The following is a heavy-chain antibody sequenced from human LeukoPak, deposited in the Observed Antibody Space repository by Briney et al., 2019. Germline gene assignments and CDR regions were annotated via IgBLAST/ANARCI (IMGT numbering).Heavy chain of an antibody. CDR2: IYHDGST. CDR1: GGSISSNNW. Sequence: SSETLSLTCAVSGGSISSNNWWIWVRQSPEKGLEWIGEIYHDGSTNYNPSLKSRVTISVDKSKNQFSLKLSSVTAADTAVYYCARGPSYGDYGGGVAFDIWGQGTMVTVSS. CDR3: ARGPSYGDYGGGVAFDI. D-gene: IGHD4-17*01. J-gene: IGHJ3*02. V-gene: IGHV4-4*02.